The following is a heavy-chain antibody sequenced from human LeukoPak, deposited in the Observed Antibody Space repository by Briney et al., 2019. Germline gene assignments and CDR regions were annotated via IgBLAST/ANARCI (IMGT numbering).Heavy chain of an antibody. D-gene: IGHD1-26*01. Sequence: GGSLRLSCAASGFTFSNHWMNWVRQAPGKGLEWVANIKQDGSERYYVDSVKGRLTISRDNAKNSLYLQMNSLRAEDTAVYYCARGSLGAFDSWGQGALVTVSS. V-gene: IGHV3-7*05. CDR2: IKQDGSER. J-gene: IGHJ4*02. CDR3: ARGSLGAFDS. CDR1: GFTFSNHW.